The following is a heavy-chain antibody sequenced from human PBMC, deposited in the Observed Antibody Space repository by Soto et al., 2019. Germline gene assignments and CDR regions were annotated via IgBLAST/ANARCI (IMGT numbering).Heavy chain of an antibody. CDR2: ISYDGSNK. D-gene: IGHD6-19*01. J-gene: IGHJ4*02. V-gene: IGHV3-30*18. CDR3: AKDSSVAGPLDY. Sequence: QVQLVESGGGVVQPGRSLRLSCAASGFTFSSYGMHWVRQAPGKGLEWVAVISYDGSNKYYADSAKGRFTISRDNSKNTLYLQMNSLRAEDTAVYYCAKDSSVAGPLDYWGQGTLVTVSS. CDR1: GFTFSSYG.